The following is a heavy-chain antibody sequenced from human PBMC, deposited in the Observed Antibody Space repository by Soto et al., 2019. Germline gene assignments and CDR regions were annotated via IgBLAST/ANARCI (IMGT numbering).Heavy chain of an antibody. J-gene: IGHJ6*02. Sequence: PGGSLRLSCAASGFTFSGSAMHWVRQASGKGLEWVGRTRSKANSYATAYAASVKGRFTISRDDSKNTAYLQMNSLKTEDTAVYYCTRRRGSYFYYYGMDVWGQGTTVTVSS. CDR1: GFTFSGSA. CDR3: TRRRGSYFYYYGMDV. V-gene: IGHV3-73*01. CDR2: TRSKANSYAT. D-gene: IGHD1-26*01.